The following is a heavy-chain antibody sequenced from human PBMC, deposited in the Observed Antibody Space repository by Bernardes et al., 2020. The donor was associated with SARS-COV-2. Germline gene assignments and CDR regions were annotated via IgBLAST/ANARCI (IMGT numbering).Heavy chain of an antibody. CDR3: AKIRAGGDCFDY. Sequence: GGSLRLSRAASGFTFTNYAMTWARQAPGKGLEWVSGISGSGDSTYYADSVKGRFTISRDNSKNTLYLQMNSLRAEDTAIYFCAKIRAGGDCFDYWGQETLVTVSS. CDR1: GFTFTNYA. CDR2: ISGSGDST. D-gene: IGHD2-8*02. J-gene: IGHJ4*02. V-gene: IGHV3-23*01.